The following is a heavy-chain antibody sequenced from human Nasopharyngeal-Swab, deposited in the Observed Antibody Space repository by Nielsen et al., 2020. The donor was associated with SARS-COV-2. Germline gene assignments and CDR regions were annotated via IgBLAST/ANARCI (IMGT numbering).Heavy chain of an antibody. Sequence: ESLKISGAAPGFTFSTYWMTWVRQAPGKGLEWVANIKQDGSKKNYVDSVEGRFTISRDDAMNSLYLQMTSLRAEDTAVYYCATHNDYRFENWGQGTLVSVSS. J-gene: IGHJ4*02. CDR1: GFTFSTYW. CDR3: ATHNDYRFEN. CDR2: IKQDGSKK. V-gene: IGHV3-7*05. D-gene: IGHD4-11*01.